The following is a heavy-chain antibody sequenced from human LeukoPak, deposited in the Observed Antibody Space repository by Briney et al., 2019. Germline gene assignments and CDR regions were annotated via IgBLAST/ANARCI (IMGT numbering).Heavy chain of an antibody. J-gene: IGHJ4*02. CDR3: AGLQYYFDY. CDR2: ISGSGGTT. D-gene: IGHD4-11*01. Sequence: PGGSLRLSCAASGFTFNNYAMSWVRQAQGKGLEWVSAISGSGGTTYYADSVKGRFSISRDNSKNTLYLQMNSLRAEDTAVYYCAGLQYYFDYWGQGTLVTVSS. CDR1: GFTFNNYA. V-gene: IGHV3-23*01.